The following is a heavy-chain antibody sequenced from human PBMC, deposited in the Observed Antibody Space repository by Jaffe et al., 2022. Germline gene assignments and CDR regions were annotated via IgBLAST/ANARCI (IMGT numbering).Heavy chain of an antibody. Sequence: QEQLQESGPGLVKPSETLSLTCGVSGYSITSDYYWGWIRQPPGMGLEWIGSIYHSGSTYYNPSLRSRITMSVDTSKNQFLLKLRSVTAADTAVYYCARQILRGGRYPGGVQHWGQGTLVTVSS. CDR3: ARQILRGGRYPGGVQH. J-gene: IGHJ1*01. V-gene: IGHV4-38-2*01. CDR1: GYSITSDYY. CDR2: IYHSGST. D-gene: IGHD1-26*01.